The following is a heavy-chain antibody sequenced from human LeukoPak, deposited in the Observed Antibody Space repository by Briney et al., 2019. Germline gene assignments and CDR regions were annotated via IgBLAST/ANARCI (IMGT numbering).Heavy chain of an antibody. V-gene: IGHV3-7*05. J-gene: IGHJ6*02. Sequence: PGGSLRLSCVTSGXTFSSYWMTWVRQAPGKGLEWVANINQDGHEKNYVDSVKGRFTISRDNPKNSLYLQMNSLRAEDTAVYFCVRDMDVWAQGTTVTVPS. CDR1: GXTFSSYW. CDR2: INQDGHEK. CDR3: VRDMDV.